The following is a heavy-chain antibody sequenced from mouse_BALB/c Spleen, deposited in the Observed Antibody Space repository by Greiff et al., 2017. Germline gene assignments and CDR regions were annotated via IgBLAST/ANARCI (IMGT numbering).Heavy chain of an antibody. CDR2: ISNGGGST. CDR3: ARQGYDYAMDY. J-gene: IGHJ4*01. CDR1: GFTFSSYT. D-gene: IGHD2-2*01. Sequence: VHLVESGGGLVQPGGSLKLSCAASGFTFSSYTMSWVRQTPEKRLEWVAYISNGGGSTYYPDTVKGRFTISRDNAKNTLYLQMSSLKSEDTAMYYCARQGYDYAMDYWGQGTSVTVSS. V-gene: IGHV5-12-2*01.